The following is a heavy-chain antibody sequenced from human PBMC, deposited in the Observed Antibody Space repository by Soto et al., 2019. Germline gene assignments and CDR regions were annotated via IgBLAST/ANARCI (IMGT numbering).Heavy chain of an antibody. D-gene: IGHD3-10*01. V-gene: IGHV3-7*03. J-gene: IGHJ4*02. CDR2: IKQDGSEK. CDR3: AFGPSPRRGVRGVMTFDY. CDR1: GFTFSSYW. Sequence: GGSLRLSCAASGFTFSSYWMSWVRQAPGKGLEWVANIKQDGSEKYYVDSVKGRFTISRDNAKNSLYLQMNSLRAEDTAVYYWAFGPSPRRGVRGVMTFDYWGQGTLVTVSS.